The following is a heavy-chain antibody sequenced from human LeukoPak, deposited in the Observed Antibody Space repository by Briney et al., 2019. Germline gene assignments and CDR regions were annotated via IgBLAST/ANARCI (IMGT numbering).Heavy chain of an antibody. CDR1: GYTFTSYY. CDR3: ARFSGDYYDSSGYPC. J-gene: IGHJ4*02. V-gene: IGHV1-46*01. Sequence: ASVKVSCKASGYTFTSYYMHWVRQAPGQGLEWMGIINPSGGSTSYAQKFQGRVTMTRDTSTSTVYMEPSSLRSEDTAVYYCARFSGDYYDSSGYPCWGQGTLVTVSS. D-gene: IGHD3-22*01. CDR2: INPSGGST.